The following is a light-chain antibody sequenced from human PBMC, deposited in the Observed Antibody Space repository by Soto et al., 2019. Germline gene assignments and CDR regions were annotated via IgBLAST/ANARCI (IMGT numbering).Light chain of an antibody. CDR3: SSYTSRTTHVV. J-gene: IGLJ2*01. CDR2: EVS. V-gene: IGLV2-14*01. Sequence: QSVLTQPASVSGSPGQSITISCTGTISDVGGYNYVSWYQHHPGKAPKLMIYEVSNRPSGVSNRFSGSKSGNTASLTISGLLAEDEAEYYCSSYTSRTTHVVFGGGTKLTVL. CDR1: ISDVGGYNY.